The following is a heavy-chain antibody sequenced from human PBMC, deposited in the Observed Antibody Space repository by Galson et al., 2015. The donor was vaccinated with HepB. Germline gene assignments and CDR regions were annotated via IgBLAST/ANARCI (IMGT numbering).Heavy chain of an antibody. D-gene: IGHD4-17*01. CDR3: HTTTVTTGYYAMDV. Sequence: SLRLSCAASGFTFSSYVMHWVRQAPGKGLVWVSRINSDGSSTSYADSVKGRFTISRDNAKNTLFLQMKSLRAEDTAVYYCHTTTVTTGYYAMDVWGQGTTVTVSS. J-gene: IGHJ6*02. V-gene: IGHV3-74*01. CDR2: INSDGSST. CDR1: GFTFSSYV.